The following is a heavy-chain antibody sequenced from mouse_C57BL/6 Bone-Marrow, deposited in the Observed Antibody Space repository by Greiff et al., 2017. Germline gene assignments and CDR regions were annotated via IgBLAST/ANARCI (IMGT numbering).Heavy chain of an antibody. D-gene: IGHD2-2*01. CDR1: GYTFTSYW. Sequence: VQLQQSGAELMKPGASVKLSCKATGYTFTSYWIEWVKQRPGHGLEWIGEILPGSGSTNYNEKFKCKSTFTADTSSNTAYMQLSSLTTEDSAIYDCERCLHGYLYYYAMDDWGQGTSGTVSS. CDR3: ERCLHGYLYYYAMDD. V-gene: IGHV1-9*01. J-gene: IGHJ4*01. CDR2: ILPGSGST.